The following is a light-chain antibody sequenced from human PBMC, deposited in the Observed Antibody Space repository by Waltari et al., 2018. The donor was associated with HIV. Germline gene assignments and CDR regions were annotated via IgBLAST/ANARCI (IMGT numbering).Light chain of an antibody. V-gene: IGKV1-5*03. CDR2: KAS. J-gene: IGKJ2*01. CDR3: QQCSSYPYT. Sequence: DIQMTQSPSTVSASVGDRVTMTCRASQSISGWLAWYQQKPGKAPKLLIYKASSLEGGVPSRFSGSGSGTEFTLTISSLQPDDFATYYCQQCSSYPYTFGQGTKLEI. CDR1: QSISGW.